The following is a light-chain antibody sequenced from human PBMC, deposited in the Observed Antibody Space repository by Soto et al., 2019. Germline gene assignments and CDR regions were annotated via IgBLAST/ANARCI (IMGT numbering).Light chain of an antibody. CDR3: QQYAYSPRT. V-gene: IGKV3-20*01. Sequence: EIVLTQSPGTLSLSPGERATLSCRASQTVGSNYLAWFQQKPGQAPRLLIYEATSRATGIPDRFIGSGSGTYFTLTINRLEPEDFAVFYCQQYAYSPRTFGQGARVQIK. CDR2: EAT. J-gene: IGKJ1*01. CDR1: QTVGSNY.